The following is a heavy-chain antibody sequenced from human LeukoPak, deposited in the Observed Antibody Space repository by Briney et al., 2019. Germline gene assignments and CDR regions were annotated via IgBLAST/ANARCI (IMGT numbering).Heavy chain of an antibody. V-gene: IGHV4-34*01. D-gene: IGHD2-2*02. CDR2: INHSGST. CDR1: GGSLSGYY. Sequence: SETLSLTCAVYGGSLSGYYWSWIRQPPGKGLEWIGEINHSGSTNYNPSLKSRVTISVDTSKNQFSLKLSSVTAADTAVYYCARGGWGYQLLYRRWFDPWGQGTLVTVSS. J-gene: IGHJ5*02. CDR3: ARGGWGYQLLYRRWFDP.